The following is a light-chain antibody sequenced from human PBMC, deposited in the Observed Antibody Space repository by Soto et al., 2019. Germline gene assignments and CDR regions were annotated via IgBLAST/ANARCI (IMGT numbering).Light chain of an antibody. V-gene: IGKV1-39*01. CDR3: QPSYTTPLT. Sequence: DIQMTQSPYSLSASVGDRVTITCRASQSISSYLNWYQQKPGKAPELLIYAASSLQSGVPSRFSGSGSGTDFTLTIRSLQSEDFATYYCQPSYTTPLTFGGGTNVEIK. J-gene: IGKJ4*01. CDR2: AAS. CDR1: QSISSY.